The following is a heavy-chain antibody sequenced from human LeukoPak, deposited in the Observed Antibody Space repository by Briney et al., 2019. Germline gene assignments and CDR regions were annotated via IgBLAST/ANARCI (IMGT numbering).Heavy chain of an antibody. Sequence: GGSLRLSCAASGFTFDDYAMHWVRQAPGKGPEWVSGISWNSGSIGYVDSVKGRFTISRDNAKNSLYLQMNSLRVEDTALYYCARDKGYDYHTSGVDYWGQGSLVTVSS. J-gene: IGHJ4*02. V-gene: IGHV3-9*01. D-gene: IGHD3-22*01. CDR1: GFTFDDYA. CDR2: ISWNSGSI. CDR3: ARDKGYDYHTSGVDY.